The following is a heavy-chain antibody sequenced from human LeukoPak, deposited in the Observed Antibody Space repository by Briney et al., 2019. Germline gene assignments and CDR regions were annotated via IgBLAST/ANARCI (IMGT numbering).Heavy chain of an antibody. J-gene: IGHJ5*02. CDR3: ARRLNYGDSSRLDP. CDR2: IYYSGST. D-gene: IGHD2-21*01. CDR1: GGSIRSSAYY. V-gene: IGHV4-39*01. Sequence: SETLSLTCTVSGGSIRSSAYYWGWIRQPPGKELEWIGSIYYSGSTHYNPSLKSRVTMSVDMSKNQFFLKLTSVTAADTAVYYCARRLNYGDSSRLDPWGQGTLVTVSS.